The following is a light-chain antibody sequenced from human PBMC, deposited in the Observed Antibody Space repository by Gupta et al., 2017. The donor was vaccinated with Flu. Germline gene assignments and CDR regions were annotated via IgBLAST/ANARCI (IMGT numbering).Light chain of an antibody. Sequence: EIVMTQSPVTLSLSPGERATVSCRASQTVYSNLAWYQQTPGQAPRLLIYDASTRATGIPARFSGSGSGTEFILSISSLQSEDSAVYYCQQDTAWPLSFGGGTTVEI. CDR3: QQDTAWPLS. J-gene: IGKJ4*01. CDR2: DAS. CDR1: QTVYSN. V-gene: IGKV3-15*01.